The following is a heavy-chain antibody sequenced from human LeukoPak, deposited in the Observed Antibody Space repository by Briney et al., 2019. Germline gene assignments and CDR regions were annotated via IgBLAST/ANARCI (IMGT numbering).Heavy chain of an antibody. J-gene: IGHJ4*02. D-gene: IGHD3-22*01. CDR3: ARDHYYDSSGYYPFDY. V-gene: IGHV3-7*01. CDR1: GFTFSSYW. CDR2: IKQDGSEK. Sequence: QSGGSLRLSCAASGFTFSSYWMSWVRQAPGKGLEWVANIKQDGSEKYYVDSVKGRFTISRDNAKNSLYLQMNSLRAEDTAVYYCARDHYYDSSGYYPFDYWGQGTLVTVSS.